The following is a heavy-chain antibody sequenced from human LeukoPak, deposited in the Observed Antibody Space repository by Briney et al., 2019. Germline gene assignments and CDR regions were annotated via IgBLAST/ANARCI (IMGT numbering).Heavy chain of an antibody. CDR1: GFTFSSYS. CDR2: INSDGSST. V-gene: IGHV3-74*01. Sequence: GGSLRLSCAASGFTFSSYSMNWVRQAPGKGLVWVSRINSDGSSTSYADSVKGRFTISRDNAKNTLYLQMNSLRAEDTAVYYCASGGLSLDYWGQGTLVTVSS. CDR3: ASGGLSLDY. D-gene: IGHD2/OR15-2a*01. J-gene: IGHJ4*02.